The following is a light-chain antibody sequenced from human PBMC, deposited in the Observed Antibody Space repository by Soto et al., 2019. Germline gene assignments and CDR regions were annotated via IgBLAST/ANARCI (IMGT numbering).Light chain of an antibody. J-gene: IGLJ2*01. CDR3: CSYAGSVV. CDR1: SSDVGGYNY. V-gene: IGLV2-11*01. Sequence: QSALTQPRSVSGSPGQSVTISCTGTSSDVGGYNYVSWYQQYPGKPPKLMIYDVRRRPSGVPDRFSGSKSGNTASLTISGLHSEDEAEYYCCSYAGSVVFGGGTKLTVL. CDR2: DVR.